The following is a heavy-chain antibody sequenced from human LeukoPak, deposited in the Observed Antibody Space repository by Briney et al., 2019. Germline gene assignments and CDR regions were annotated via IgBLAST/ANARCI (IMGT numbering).Heavy chain of an antibody. V-gene: IGHV4-30-4*01. J-gene: IGHJ4*02. CDR3: ARVSDARHPDF. CDR2: IYSSGKI. Sequence: SETLSLTCSVSGGSISSGDYYWSWFRQPPGKTLEWMGYIYSSGKITYSPSLTSHITISPDTSKNQFSLRLTSVTAADTAVYYCARVSDARHPDFWGQGTLVTVSS. CDR1: GGSISSGDYY.